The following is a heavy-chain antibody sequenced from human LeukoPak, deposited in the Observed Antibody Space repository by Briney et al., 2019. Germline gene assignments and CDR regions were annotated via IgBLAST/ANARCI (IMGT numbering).Heavy chain of an antibody. CDR2: IIPIFGIA. CDR1: GGTFSSYA. D-gene: IGHD3-22*01. Sequence: SVKISCKASGGTFSSYAISWVRQAPGQGLEWMGRIIPIFGIANYAQKFQGRVTITADKSTSIAYMELSSLRSEDTAVYYCARGPWYYDSSGPSDRYFQHWGQGTLVTVSS. J-gene: IGHJ1*01. CDR3: ARGPWYYDSSGPSDRYFQH. V-gene: IGHV1-69*04.